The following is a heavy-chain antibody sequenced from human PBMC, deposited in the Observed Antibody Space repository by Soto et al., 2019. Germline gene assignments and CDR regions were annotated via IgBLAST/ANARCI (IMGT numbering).Heavy chain of an antibody. CDR3: ATQLATSQDAFDL. Sequence: GESLKISCKGSGYSFTSYWIAWVRQMPGKGLEWMGFVYPGDPNIRYSPSFQGQVTIPADTSITTAYLQWSSLKASDTAMYYCATQLATSQDAFDLWGQGTMVTVSS. CDR2: VYPGDPNI. J-gene: IGHJ3*01. V-gene: IGHV5-51*01. CDR1: GYSFTSYW. D-gene: IGHD2-2*01.